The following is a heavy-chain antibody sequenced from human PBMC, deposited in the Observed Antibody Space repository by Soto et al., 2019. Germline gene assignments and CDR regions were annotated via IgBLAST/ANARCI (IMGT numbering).Heavy chain of an antibody. CDR1: GGSISSGDYY. J-gene: IGHJ5*01. V-gene: IGHV4-30-4*01. Sequence: SETLSLTCTVSGGSISSGDYYWSWIRQPPGKGLEWIGYIYYSGSTYYNPSLKSRVTISVDTSKNQFSLKLSSVTAADTAVYYCARGRQVPALNWFDPWGQGTLVTGSS. CDR3: ARGRQVPALNWFDP. CDR2: IYYSGST. D-gene: IGHD2-2*01.